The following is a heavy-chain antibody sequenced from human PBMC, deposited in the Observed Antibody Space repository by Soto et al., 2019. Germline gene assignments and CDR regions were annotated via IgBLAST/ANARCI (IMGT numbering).Heavy chain of an antibody. CDR1: GFTFPTYA. CDR3: AKGRDYSQTFIDS. J-gene: IGHJ4*02. Sequence: PGGSLRLSCTASGFTFPTYAMSWVRQAPGKGLEWVSAITGSGTDAFYAASVKGRFTISRDNSKNMMLLQMNGLRSEDTAVYFCAKGRDYSQTFIDSWGQGTQVTVS. CDR2: ITGSGTDA. D-gene: IGHD2-15*01. V-gene: IGHV3-23*01.